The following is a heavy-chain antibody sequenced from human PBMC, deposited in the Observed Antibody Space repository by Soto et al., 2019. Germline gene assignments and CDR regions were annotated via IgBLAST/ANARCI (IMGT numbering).Heavy chain of an antibody. V-gene: IGHV3-23*01. CDR1: AFVFHDYA. Sequence: AGGSLRLSCRASAFVFHDYATSWVRQTPNKGLEWVSTISRNAANRHYADSVKGRFSISRDNSKSTLYLEMNSLRDEDTAMYYCTIDPSTGHGDHWGQGTLVTVSS. CDR2: ISRNAANR. CDR3: TIDPSTGHGDH. D-gene: IGHD3-9*01. J-gene: IGHJ4*02.